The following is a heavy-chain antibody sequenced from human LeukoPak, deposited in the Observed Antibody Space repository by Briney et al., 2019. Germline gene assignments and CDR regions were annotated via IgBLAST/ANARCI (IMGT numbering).Heavy chain of an antibody. J-gene: IGHJ5*02. CDR3: ARAGAYGDYGWFDP. Sequence: ASGTLSLTCAVSGGSISSSNWWSWVRQPPGKGLEWIGEIYHSGSTNYNPSLKSRVTISVDKSKNQFSLKLSSVTAADTAVYYCARAGAYGDYGWFDPWGQGTLVTVSS. CDR2: IYHSGST. V-gene: IGHV4-4*02. D-gene: IGHD4-17*01. CDR1: GGSISSSNW.